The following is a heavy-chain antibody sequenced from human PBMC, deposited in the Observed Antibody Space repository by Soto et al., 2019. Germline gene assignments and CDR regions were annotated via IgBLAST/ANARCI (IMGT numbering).Heavy chain of an antibody. CDR3: AADSEGGYYYYYGMDV. J-gene: IGHJ6*02. V-gene: IGHV1-58*01. CDR1: GFTFTSSA. CDR2: IVVGSGNT. Sequence: ASVKVSCEASGFTFTSSAVQWVRQARGQRLEWIGWIVVGSGNTNYAQKFQERVTITRDMSTSTAYMELSSLRSEDTAVYYCAADSEGGYYYYYGMDVWGQGTTVTVSS.